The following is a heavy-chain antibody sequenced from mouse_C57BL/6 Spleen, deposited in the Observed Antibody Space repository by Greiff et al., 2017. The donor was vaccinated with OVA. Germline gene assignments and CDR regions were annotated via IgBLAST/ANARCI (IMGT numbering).Heavy chain of an antibody. D-gene: IGHD4-1*01. Sequence: VQGVESGAELVRPGTSVKVSCKASGYAFTNYLLEWVKQRPGQGLEWIGVINPGSGGTNYNEKFKGKATLTADKSSSTAYMQLSSLTSEDSAVYFCARTGTGYYFDYWGQGTTLTVSS. J-gene: IGHJ2*01. CDR1: GYAFTNYL. CDR3: ARTGTGYYFDY. V-gene: IGHV1-54*01. CDR2: INPGSGGT.